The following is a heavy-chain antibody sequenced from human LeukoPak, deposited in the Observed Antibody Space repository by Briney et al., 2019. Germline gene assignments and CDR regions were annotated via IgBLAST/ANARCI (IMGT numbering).Heavy chain of an antibody. V-gene: IGHV1-2*02. Sequence: VSVKLSCTTSAYRFTGYSMHWVRRAPGQGLEWMGWINLNSGGTNYAQKLQGRVALTRDTSINTAYMDLSRLRSDDTAVYYCAREGDTAMVSDAFDIWGQGTLVTVSS. D-gene: IGHD5-18*01. J-gene: IGHJ3*02. CDR1: AYRFTGYS. CDR2: INLNSGGT. CDR3: AREGDTAMVSDAFDI.